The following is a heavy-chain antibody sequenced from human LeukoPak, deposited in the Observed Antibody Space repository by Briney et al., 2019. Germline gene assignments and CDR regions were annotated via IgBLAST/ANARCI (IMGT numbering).Heavy chain of an antibody. CDR2: IYPGDSDT. V-gene: IGHV5-51*01. CDR1: GYSFTSYW. CDR3: ARLEADFDYYDSSGYYYDYYGMDV. D-gene: IGHD3-22*01. J-gene: IGHJ6*02. Sequence: GESLKISCKGSGYSFTSYWIGWVRQMPGKGLEWMGIIYPGDSDTRYSPSFQGQVTISADKSISTAYLQWSSLKASDTAMYYWARLEADFDYYDSSGYYYDYYGMDVWGQGTTVTVSS.